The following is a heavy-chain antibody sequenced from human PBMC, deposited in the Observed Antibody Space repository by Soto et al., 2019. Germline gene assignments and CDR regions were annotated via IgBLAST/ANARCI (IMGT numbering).Heavy chain of an antibody. V-gene: IGHV1-46*01. Sequence: GASVKVSCKASGYTFTSYYMHWVRQAPGQGLEWMGIINPSGGSTSYAQKFQGRVTMTRDTSTSTVHMELSSLRSEDTAVYYCARDHGSGSYQGLFDYWGQGTLVTVSS. D-gene: IGHD3-10*01. J-gene: IGHJ4*02. CDR3: ARDHGSGSYQGLFDY. CDR2: INPSGGST. CDR1: GYTFTSYY.